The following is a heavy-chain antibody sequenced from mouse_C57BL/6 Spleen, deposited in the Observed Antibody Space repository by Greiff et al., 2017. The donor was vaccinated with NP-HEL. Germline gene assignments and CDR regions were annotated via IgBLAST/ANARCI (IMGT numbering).Heavy chain of an antibody. D-gene: IGHD2-2*01. CDR3: TGGDIYYGYDVGAMDY. V-gene: IGHV6-3*01. J-gene: IGHJ4*01. Sequence: EVKVEESGGGLVQPGGSMKLSCVASGFTFSNYWMNWVRQSPEKGLEWVAQIRLKSDNYATHYAESVKVRFTISRDDYKSSVYLQMNNLRAEDTGIYYCTGGDIYYGYDVGAMDYWGQGTSVTVSS. CDR2: IRLKSDNYAT. CDR1: GFTFSNYW.